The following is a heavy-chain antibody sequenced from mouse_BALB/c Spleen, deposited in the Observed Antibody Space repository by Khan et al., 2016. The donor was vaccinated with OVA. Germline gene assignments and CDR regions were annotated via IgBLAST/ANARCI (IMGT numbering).Heavy chain of an antibody. CDR2: ILPGSGRN. V-gene: IGHV1-9*01. CDR3: ARGNYYGSSSWFGY. Sequence: QVQLQQSGAELMKPGASVKISCKATGYTFSSYWIEWVKQRPGHGLEWIGEILPGSGRNNYNEKFKGKATFTADTSSNTAYMQLSSLTSEDSADYYCARGNYYGSSSWFGYWGQGTLVTVSA. CDR1: GYTFSSYW. D-gene: IGHD1-1*01. J-gene: IGHJ3*01.